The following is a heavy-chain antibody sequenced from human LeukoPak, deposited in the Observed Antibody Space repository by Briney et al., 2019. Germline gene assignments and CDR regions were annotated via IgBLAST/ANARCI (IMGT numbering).Heavy chain of an antibody. Sequence: ASVKVSRKASGYTFTGYYMHWVRQAPGQGLEWMGWINPNSGGTNYAQKFQGRVTMTRDMSTSTDYMELSSLRSEDTAVYYCARDNSVEDTAWWFDPWGQGTLVTVSS. CDR3: ARDNSVEDTAWWFDP. D-gene: IGHD4-23*01. V-gene: IGHV1-2*02. CDR1: GYTFTGYY. CDR2: INPNSGGT. J-gene: IGHJ5*02.